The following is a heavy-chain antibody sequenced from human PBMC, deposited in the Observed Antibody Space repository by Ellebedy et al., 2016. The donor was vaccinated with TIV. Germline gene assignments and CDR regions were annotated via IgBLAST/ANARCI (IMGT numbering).Heavy chain of an antibody. D-gene: IGHD3-22*01. Sequence: LSLTCAASGFTFTSYAMTWVRQAPGKGLEWVSGIGTGGNTFYADSVRGRFTISRDTSKNTVFLQMNSLRAEDTALYYCAKGRGGGSDSSAPRYYFDYWGLGTLVTVSS. V-gene: IGHV3-23*01. J-gene: IGHJ4*02. CDR1: GFTFTSYA. CDR2: IGTGGNT. CDR3: AKGRGGGSDSSAPRYYFDY.